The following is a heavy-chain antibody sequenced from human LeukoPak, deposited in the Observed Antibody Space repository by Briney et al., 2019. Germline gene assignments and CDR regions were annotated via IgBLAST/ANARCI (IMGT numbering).Heavy chain of an antibody. D-gene: IGHD3-10*01. J-gene: IGHJ3*02. V-gene: IGHV3-30-3*01. CDR1: GFTFSSYA. CDR2: ISYDGSNK. Sequence: GGSLRLSCAASGFTFSSYAMHWVRQAPGKGLEWVAVISYDGSNKYYADSVKGRFTISRDNSKNTLYLQMNSLRAEDTAVYYCARDLNSGSAHDAFDIWGQGTMVTVSS. CDR3: ARDLNSGSAHDAFDI.